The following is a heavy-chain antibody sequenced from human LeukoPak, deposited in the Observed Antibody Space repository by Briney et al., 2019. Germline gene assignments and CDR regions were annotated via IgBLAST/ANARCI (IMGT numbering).Heavy chain of an antibody. CDR2: IYYTGSA. J-gene: IGHJ6*02. D-gene: IGHD5-12*01. V-gene: IGHV4-59*12. Sequence: NPSETLSLTCTVSGAPITRYYWSWIRQPPGKGLEWIGYIYYTGSANYNPSLKSRVSISVDTSKNQFSLKLSSMTAADTAVYYCARGKGYTVRPGLYYYYGMDVWGQGTTVTVSS. CDR3: ARGKGYTVRPGLYYYYGMDV. CDR1: GAPITRYY.